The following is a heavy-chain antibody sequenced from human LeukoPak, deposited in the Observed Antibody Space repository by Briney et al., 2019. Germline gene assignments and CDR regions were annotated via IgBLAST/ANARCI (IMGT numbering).Heavy chain of an antibody. D-gene: IGHD2-2*01. V-gene: IGHV1-8*01. CDR1: GYTFSSYD. CDR2: MNPNSGNT. CDR3: ARVLYCSSTSCPYYYDYGMDV. Sequence: ASVKVSCKASGYTFSSYDINWVRQATGQGLEWMGWMNPNSGNTGYAQKFQGRVTMTRNTSISTAYMELSSLRSEDTAVYYCARVLYCSSTSCPYYYDYGMDVWGQGTTVTVSS. J-gene: IGHJ6*02.